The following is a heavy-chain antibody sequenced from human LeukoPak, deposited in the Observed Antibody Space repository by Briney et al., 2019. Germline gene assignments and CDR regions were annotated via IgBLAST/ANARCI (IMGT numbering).Heavy chain of an antibody. D-gene: IGHD2-15*01. V-gene: IGHV1-69*01. CDR3: ARTELGYCSGGSCYDAFDI. Sequence: SVKVSCKASGGTFSSYAISWVRQAPGQGLEWMGGIIPIFGTANYAQKFQGRVTITADESTSTAYMELSSLRSEDTAVYYCARTELGYCSGGSCYDAFDIWGQGTMVTVSS. J-gene: IGHJ3*02. CDR2: IIPIFGTA. CDR1: GGTFSSYA.